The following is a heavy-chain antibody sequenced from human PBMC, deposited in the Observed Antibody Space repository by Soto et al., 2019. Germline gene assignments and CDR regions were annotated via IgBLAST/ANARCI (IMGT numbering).Heavy chain of an antibody. Sequence: KPSETLSLTCTVSGGSISSYYWSWIRQPPGKGLEWIGCIYYSGSTNYNPSLKSRVTISVDTSKNQFSLKLSSVTAADTAVYYCARDLLMQQLGTYYYYGMDVWGQGTTVTVSS. CDR1: GGSISSYY. CDR3: ARDLLMQQLGTYYYYGMDV. CDR2: IYYSGST. J-gene: IGHJ6*02. D-gene: IGHD7-27*01. V-gene: IGHV4-59*01.